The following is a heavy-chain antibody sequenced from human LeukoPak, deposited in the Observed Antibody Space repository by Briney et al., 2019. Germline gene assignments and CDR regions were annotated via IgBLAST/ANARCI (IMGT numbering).Heavy chain of an antibody. CDR1: GGSISSYY. J-gene: IGHJ6*03. Sequence: PSETLSLTCTVSGGSISSYYWSWIRQPAGKGLEWIGRIYTSGSTNYNPSLKSRVTISVDKSKNQFSPKLSSVTAADTAVYYCATYGKSYSGSYYDYMDVWGKGTTVTGSS. V-gene: IGHV4-4*07. CDR2: IYTSGST. D-gene: IGHD1-26*01. CDR3: ATYGKSYSGSYYDYMDV.